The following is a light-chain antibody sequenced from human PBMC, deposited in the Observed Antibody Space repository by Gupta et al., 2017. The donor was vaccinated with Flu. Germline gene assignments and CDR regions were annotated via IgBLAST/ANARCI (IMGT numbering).Light chain of an antibody. Sequence: DIQMTQSPSSLSASVGDRVTITCRASQSISTNLNWYQQKPGKPPKFLIYAASSLKSGVPSRFSGRGSGTDFTLTISSLQPEDFATYYCQQSHSTPPTFGQGTKLEI. CDR3: QQSHSTPPT. CDR2: AAS. V-gene: IGKV1-39*01. J-gene: IGKJ2*01. CDR1: QSISTN.